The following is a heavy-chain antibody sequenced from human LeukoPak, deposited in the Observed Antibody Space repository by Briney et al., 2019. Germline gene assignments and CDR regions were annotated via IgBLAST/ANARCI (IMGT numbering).Heavy chain of an antibody. CDR1: GGSISTYY. CDR3: AITTRDDFGEYFFDY. CDR2: IYHGRSA. Sequence: PSETLSLTCAVSGGSISTYYWSWIRQPPGKGLEWIGYIYHGRSAMYSPSLRSRVTISVDRPNNHFSLKLTSVTAADTAVYFCAITTRDDFGEYFFDYWGQGTLVTVSS. J-gene: IGHJ4*02. V-gene: IGHV4-59*01. D-gene: IGHD4-17*01.